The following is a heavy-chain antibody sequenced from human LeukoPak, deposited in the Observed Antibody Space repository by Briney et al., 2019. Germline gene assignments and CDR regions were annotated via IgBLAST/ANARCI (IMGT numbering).Heavy chain of an antibody. CDR2: IYYSGST. Sequence: SQTLSLTCTVSGGSISSGGYYWSWIRRHPGKGLEWIGYIYYSGSTYYNPSLKSRVTISVDTSKNQFSLKLSSVTAADTAVYYCARVSRYCSSTSCFLPDYWGQGTLVTVSS. J-gene: IGHJ4*02. CDR1: GGSISSGGYY. V-gene: IGHV4-31*03. D-gene: IGHD2-2*01. CDR3: ARVSRYCSSTSCFLPDY.